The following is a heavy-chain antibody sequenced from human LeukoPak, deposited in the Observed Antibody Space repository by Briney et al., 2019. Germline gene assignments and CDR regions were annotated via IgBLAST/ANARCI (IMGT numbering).Heavy chain of an antibody. J-gene: IGHJ4*02. CDR1: GFTFSSYS. Sequence: GGSLRLSYAASGFTFSSYSMNWVRQAPGKGLEWVSYISSASGSIYYADSVKGRFTISRDNAKNSLFLQMNSLRAEDTAVYYCARLPAYCSSTSCYYDFWGQGTLVTVSS. CDR3: ARLPAYCSSTSCYYDF. V-gene: IGHV3-48*04. D-gene: IGHD2-2*01. CDR2: ISSASGSI.